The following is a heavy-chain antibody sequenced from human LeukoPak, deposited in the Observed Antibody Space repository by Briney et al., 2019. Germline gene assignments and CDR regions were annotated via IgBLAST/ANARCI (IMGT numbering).Heavy chain of an antibody. CDR2: IIPIFGTA. J-gene: IGHJ4*02. CDR1: GGTFSSYA. CDR3: ARGRAFCSSTSCYYFDY. V-gene: IGHV1-69*05. D-gene: IGHD2-2*01. Sequence: SVKVSCKASGGTFSSYAISWVRQAPGQGLEWMGGIIPIFGTANYAQKFQGRVTITTDESTSTAYMELSSLRFEDTAVYYCARGRAFCSSTSCYYFDYWGQGTLVTVSS.